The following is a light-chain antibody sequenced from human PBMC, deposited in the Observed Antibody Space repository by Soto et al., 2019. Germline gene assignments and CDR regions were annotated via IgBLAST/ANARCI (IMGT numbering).Light chain of an antibody. CDR2: EVT. V-gene: IGLV2-14*01. CDR3: TSYSSSSPVR. CDR1: SSDVGAYNY. Sequence: QSVLTQPASVSGSLGQSITISCTGTSSDVGAYNYVSWYQQHPDKAPKLLIFEVTNRPSGVSGRFSGSKSGITASLSISGLQPEDEADYYCTSYSSSSPVRFGGGTKLTVL. J-gene: IGLJ2*01.